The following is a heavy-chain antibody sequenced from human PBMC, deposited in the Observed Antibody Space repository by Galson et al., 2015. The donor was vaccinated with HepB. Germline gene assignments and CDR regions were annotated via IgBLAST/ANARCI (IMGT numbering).Heavy chain of an antibody. Sequence: SLRLSCAASGFTFSSYSMNWVRQAPGKGLEWVSSISSSSSYIYYADSVKGRFTISRDNAKNSLYLQMNSLRAEDTAVYYCAREYTPNYDFWSGHGWHYYYYYMDVWGKGTTVTVSS. D-gene: IGHD3-3*01. J-gene: IGHJ6*03. CDR3: AREYTPNYDFWSGHGWHYYYYYMDV. CDR2: ISSSSSYI. V-gene: IGHV3-21*01. CDR1: GFTFSSYS.